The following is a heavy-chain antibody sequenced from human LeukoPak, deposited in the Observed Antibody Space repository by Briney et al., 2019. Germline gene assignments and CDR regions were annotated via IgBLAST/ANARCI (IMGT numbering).Heavy chain of an antibody. V-gene: IGHV5-51*01. CDR1: GYSFTNYL. J-gene: IGHJ3*02. Sequence: GESLTISCTASGYSFTNYLIAWVRQMPGAGLEWMGTIYPGDSDARYSPAFQGQFTLSVDRSTTTAYLQWPSLKASDTAMYYCARPYSTGIRDAYDMWGQGTMVIVSS. D-gene: IGHD2/OR15-2a*01. CDR2: IYPGDSDA. CDR3: ARPYSTGIRDAYDM.